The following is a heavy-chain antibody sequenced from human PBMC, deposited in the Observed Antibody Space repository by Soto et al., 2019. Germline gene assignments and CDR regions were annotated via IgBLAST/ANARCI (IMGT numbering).Heavy chain of an antibody. D-gene: IGHD5-18*01. Sequence: QVQLVESGGGVVQPGRSLRLSCAASGFTFSSYAMHWVRQAPGKGLEWVAVISYDGSNKYYADSVKGRFTISRDNSKNTLYLQMNSLRAEDTAVYYCARDMDTAMVTFDYWGQGTLVTVSS. V-gene: IGHV3-30-3*01. CDR3: ARDMDTAMVTFDY. J-gene: IGHJ4*02. CDR1: GFTFSSYA. CDR2: ISYDGSNK.